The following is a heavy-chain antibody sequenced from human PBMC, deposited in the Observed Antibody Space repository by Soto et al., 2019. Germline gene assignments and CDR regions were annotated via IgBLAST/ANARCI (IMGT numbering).Heavy chain of an antibody. J-gene: IGHJ4*02. V-gene: IGHV1-2*02. Sequence: ASVKVSCKASGYTFIDYYIHWVRQAPGQGLEWMGWISPNSGVTNYAQKFQGRVTMTRDTSITTANMELSRLRSDDTAVYYCAREAFLRGYSSARELDYWGQGILVTVYS. D-gene: IGHD6-25*01. CDR3: AREAFLRGYSSARELDY. CDR2: ISPNSGVT. CDR1: GYTFIDYY.